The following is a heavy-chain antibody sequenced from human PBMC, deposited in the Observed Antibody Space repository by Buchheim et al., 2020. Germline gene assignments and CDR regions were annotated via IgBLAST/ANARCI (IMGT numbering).Heavy chain of an antibody. CDR1: GFTFSSYA. CDR2: ISGSGGST. J-gene: IGHJ2*01. V-gene: IGHV3-23*01. D-gene: IGHD3-22*01. CDR3: AKGGGYYYDSALWYFDL. Sequence: EVQLLESGGGLVQPGGSLRLSCAASGFTFSSYAMSWVRQAPGKGLEWVSAISGSGGSTYYADSVKGRFTISRDNSKKTLYLQMNSLRAEDTAVYYCAKGGGYYYDSALWYFDLWGRGTL.